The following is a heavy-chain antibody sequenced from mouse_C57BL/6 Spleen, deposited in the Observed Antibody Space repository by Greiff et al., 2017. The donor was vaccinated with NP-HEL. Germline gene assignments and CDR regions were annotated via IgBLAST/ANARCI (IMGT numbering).Heavy chain of an antibody. D-gene: IGHD4-1*01. CDR3: ARSNLYYAMDY. V-gene: IGHV1-64*01. Sequence: QVQLQQSGAELVKPGASVKLSCKASGYTFTSYWMHWVKQRPGQGLEWIGMIHPNSGSTNYNEKFKSKATLTVDKSSSTAYMQLSSLASEDSAVYYCARSNLYYAMDYWGQGTSVTVSS. J-gene: IGHJ4*01. CDR2: IHPNSGST. CDR1: GYTFTSYW.